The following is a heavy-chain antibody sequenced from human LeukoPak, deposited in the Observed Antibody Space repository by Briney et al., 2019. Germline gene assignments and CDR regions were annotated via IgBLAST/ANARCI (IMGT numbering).Heavy chain of an antibody. J-gene: IGHJ4*02. CDR3: ARALGSSSWDY. CDR1: GYSISSGYY. Sequence: SETLSLTCTVSGYSISSGYYWAWIRQPPGKGLQWIGNIYHSGNTYYNPSLKSRVSISVDTSKNQFSLRLTSVTAADTAVYYCARALGSSSWDYWGQGTLVTVSS. CDR2: IYHSGNT. V-gene: IGHV4-38-2*02. D-gene: IGHD6-13*01.